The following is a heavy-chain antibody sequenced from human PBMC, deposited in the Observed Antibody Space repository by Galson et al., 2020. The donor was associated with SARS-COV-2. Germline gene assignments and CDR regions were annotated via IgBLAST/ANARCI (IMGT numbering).Heavy chain of an antibody. D-gene: IGHD3-10*01. V-gene: IGHV3-20*03. Sequence: PGKGLEWVSCINWSGGTTVYVDSVKGRFTISRDNAKNSLYLQMSSLRVEDTAFYYCARKDYYGSGNDVWGQGTTVTVSS. CDR3: ARKDYYGSGNDV. CDR2: INWSGGTT. J-gene: IGHJ6*02.